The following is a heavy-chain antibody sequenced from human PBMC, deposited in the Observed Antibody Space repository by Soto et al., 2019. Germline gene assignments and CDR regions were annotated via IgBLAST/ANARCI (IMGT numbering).Heavy chain of an antibody. CDR2: IGTAGDT. Sequence: GGSLRLSCEASGFTFSGFDMHWVRQPTGKGLEWVSSIGTAGDTYYAVSVKGRFTTSRDNAKNSLSLQMNSLRAGDMAVYFCAKSQEIGTHFFDSWGQGTQVTVSS. V-gene: IGHV3-13*01. CDR3: AKSQEIGTHFFDS. J-gene: IGHJ4*02. CDR1: GFTFSGFD. D-gene: IGHD6-13*01.